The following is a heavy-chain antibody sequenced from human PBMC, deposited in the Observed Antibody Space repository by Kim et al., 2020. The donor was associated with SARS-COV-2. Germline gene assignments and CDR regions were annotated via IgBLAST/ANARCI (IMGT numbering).Heavy chain of an antibody. CDR2: FIPILEKV. CDR1: GGTSSNYP. CDR3: ARENEVAGFYWYFDL. J-gene: IGHJ2*01. V-gene: IGHV1-69*04. Sequence: SVKVSCKASGGTSSNYPISWVRQAPGQGLEWMGRFIPILEKVDYAQKFQGRLTITADTPTSTAYMDLSSLTSEDTAVYYCARENEVAGFYWYFDLWGRG. D-gene: IGHD6-19*01.